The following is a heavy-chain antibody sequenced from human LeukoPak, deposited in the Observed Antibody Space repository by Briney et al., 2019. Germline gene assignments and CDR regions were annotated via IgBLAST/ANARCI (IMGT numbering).Heavy chain of an antibody. CDR1: GFTFSSYG. J-gene: IGHJ5*02. D-gene: IGHD6-19*01. Sequence: GRSLRLSCAASGFTFSSYGMHWVRQAPGKGLEWVAVIWYDGSNKHYADSVKGRFTISRDNSKNTLYLQMNSLRAEDTAVYYCARGRELGIAVVNNWFDPWGQGTLVTVSS. CDR3: ARGRELGIAVVNNWFDP. V-gene: IGHV3-33*01. CDR2: IWYDGSNK.